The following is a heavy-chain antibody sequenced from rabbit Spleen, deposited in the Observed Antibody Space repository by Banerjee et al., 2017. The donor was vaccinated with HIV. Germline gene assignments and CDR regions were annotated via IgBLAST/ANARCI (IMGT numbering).Heavy chain of an antibody. CDR3: VRGPNGGVDSFVDYFNL. V-gene: IGHV1S7*01. CDR2: IDPVFGIT. J-gene: IGHJ4*01. CDR1: GFSFSSSDY. D-gene: IGHD2-1*01. Sequence: QSLEESGGGLVQPEGSLALTCKASGFSFSSSDYICWVRQAPGKGLEWIGYIDPVFGITYYANWVNGRFSISRENAQNTLYLQLSSLTAADTAIYFCVRGPNGGVDSFVDYFNLWGPGTLVTVS.